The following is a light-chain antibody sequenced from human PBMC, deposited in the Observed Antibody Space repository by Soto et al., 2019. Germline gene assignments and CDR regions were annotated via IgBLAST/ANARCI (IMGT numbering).Light chain of an antibody. CDR2: GAS. CDR1: QSVSSN. J-gene: IGKJ1*01. Sequence: EIMMTQSPATLSVSPGERATLSCRASQSVSSNLAWYQQKPGQAPRLLIYGASTRATGIPATFSGSGSGTEFTPTISSLQSEDFAVYYCQQYNNWPRTFGQGTRVDIK. CDR3: QQYNNWPRT. V-gene: IGKV3-15*01.